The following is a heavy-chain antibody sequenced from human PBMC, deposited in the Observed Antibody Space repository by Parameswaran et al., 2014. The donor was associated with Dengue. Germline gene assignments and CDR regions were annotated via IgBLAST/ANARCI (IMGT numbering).Heavy chain of an antibody. CDR1: GFSLSASGMS. J-gene: IGHJ6*02. V-gene: IGHV2-70*11. Sequence: SGPTLVKPTQTLTLTCTFSGFSLSASGMSVTWIRQPAGKALEWLARIDWDGDKHYSPSLKTRLTISQDTSKNQVVLTMTNMDPVDTATYFCARLSIAVAGTRGNNFYGLDVWGQGTTVTVSS. CDR3: ARLSIAVAGTRGNNFYGLDV. CDR2: IDWDGDK. D-gene: IGHD6-19*01.